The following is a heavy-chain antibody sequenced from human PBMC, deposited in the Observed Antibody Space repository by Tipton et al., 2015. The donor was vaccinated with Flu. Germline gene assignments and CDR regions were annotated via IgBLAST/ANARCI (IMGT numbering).Heavy chain of an antibody. V-gene: IGHV3-48*01. J-gene: IGHJ6*03. Sequence: GSLRLSCEGSGFSFSTYNLNWVRQAPGKGLEWVSFIGSNINIVYYADSVKGRFTISRDNAKNSLYLQMNSLRAEDTAVYYCARDNGHCTSSRCYWNYYYMDVWGKGTTVAVSS. CDR2: IGSNINIV. CDR3: ARDNGHCTSSRCYWNYYYMDV. CDR1: GFSFSTYN. D-gene: IGHD2-2*03.